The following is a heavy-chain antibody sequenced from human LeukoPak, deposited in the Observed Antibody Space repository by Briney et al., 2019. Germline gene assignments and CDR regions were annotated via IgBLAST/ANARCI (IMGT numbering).Heavy chain of an antibody. D-gene: IGHD3-22*01. Sequence: PGGSLRLSCAASGFTFSSYWMTWVRQAPGKGLEWVANIKQDGSEKHYVDSVKGRFTISRDNAKSSLYLQMNPLRAEDTAVYYCARVRDNSGYYLDYWGQGTLVTVAS. J-gene: IGHJ4*02. CDR2: IKQDGSEK. CDR3: ARVRDNSGYYLDY. CDR1: GFTFSSYW. V-gene: IGHV3-7*04.